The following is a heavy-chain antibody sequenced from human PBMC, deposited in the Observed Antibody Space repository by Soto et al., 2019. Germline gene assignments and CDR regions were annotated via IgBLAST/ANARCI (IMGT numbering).Heavy chain of an antibody. CDR2: IKSKTDGGTT. CDR1: GFTFSNAW. J-gene: IGHJ3*02. D-gene: IGHD6-13*01. CDR3: AKGRSRVARDAFDI. V-gene: IGHV3-15*01. Sequence: PGGSLRLSCAASGFTFSNAWMSWVRQAPGKGLEWVGRIKSKTDGGTTDYAAPVKGRFTISRDDSKNTLYLQMNSLKTEDPAVYYCAKGRSRVARDAFDIWGQGTMVTVSS.